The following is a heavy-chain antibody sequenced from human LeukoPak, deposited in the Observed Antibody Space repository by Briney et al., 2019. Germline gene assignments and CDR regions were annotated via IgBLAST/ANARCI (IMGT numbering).Heavy chain of an antibody. CDR3: ATPYDSSGQTYYYYYGMDV. CDR2: FDPEDGET. Sequence: ASVKVSCKVSGYTLTELSMHWVRQAPGKGLEWMGGFDPEDGETIYAQKFQGRVTMTEDTSTDTAYMELSSLRSEDTAVYYCATPYDSSGQTYYYYYGMDVWGQGTLVTVSS. CDR1: GYTLTELS. V-gene: IGHV1-24*01. D-gene: IGHD3-22*01. J-gene: IGHJ6*02.